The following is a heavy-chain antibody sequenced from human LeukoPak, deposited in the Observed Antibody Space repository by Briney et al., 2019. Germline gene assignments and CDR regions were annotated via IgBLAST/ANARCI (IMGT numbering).Heavy chain of an antibody. V-gene: IGHV3-9*03. Sequence: GGSLRLSCGASGFTFNSYGMHWVRQAPGKGLEWVSGISWNSGSRAYADSVKGRFTISRDNVKNSLYLQMNSLRAEDMALYYCAKGGYSNSPGYMDVWGKGTTVTVSS. CDR2: ISWNSGSR. CDR1: GFTFNSYG. CDR3: AKGGYSNSPGYMDV. D-gene: IGHD6-13*01. J-gene: IGHJ6*03.